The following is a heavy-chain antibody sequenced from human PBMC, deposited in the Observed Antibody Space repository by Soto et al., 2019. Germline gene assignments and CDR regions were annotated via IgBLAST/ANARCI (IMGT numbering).Heavy chain of an antibody. CDR2: IRSKANSYAT. J-gene: IGHJ6*02. CDR3: TNDYSNDYYYYGMDV. V-gene: IGHV3-73*02. D-gene: IGHD4-4*01. CDR1: GFTFSGSP. Sequence: EVQLVESGGGLVQPGGSLKLSCAASGFTFSGSPMHWVRQASGKGLEWVGRIRSKANSYATAYAASVKGRFTISRDDSKNTAYLQMNSLKTEDTAVYYCTNDYSNDYYYYGMDVWGQGTTVTVSS.